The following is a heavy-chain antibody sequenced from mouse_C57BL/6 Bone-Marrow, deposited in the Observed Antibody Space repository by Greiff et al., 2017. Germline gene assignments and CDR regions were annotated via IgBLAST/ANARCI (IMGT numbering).Heavy chain of an antibody. CDR2: ISSGGSYT. J-gene: IGHJ3*01. Sequence: EVKLQESGGDLVKPGGSLKLSCAASGFTFSSYGMSWVRQTPDKRLEWVATISSGGSYTYYPDSVKGRFTISRDNAKNTLYLQMSSRKSEDKAMYYCARHGGLRRSFAYGVQGTLATVSA. V-gene: IGHV5-6*01. CDR1: GFTFSSYG. CDR3: ARHGGLRRSFAY. D-gene: IGHD2-4*01.